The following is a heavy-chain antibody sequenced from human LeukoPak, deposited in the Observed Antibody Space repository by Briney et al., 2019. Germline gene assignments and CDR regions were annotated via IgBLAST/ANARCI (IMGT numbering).Heavy chain of an antibody. Sequence: SETLSLTCTVSGVSISSYYWSWIRQPPGKGLEWIGYIYYSGSTNYNPSLRSRVTISVDTSKNQFSLKLSSVTAADTAVYYCARGGDFVEYYFDYWGQGTLVTVSS. V-gene: IGHV4-59*01. J-gene: IGHJ4*02. D-gene: IGHD3-16*01. CDR3: ARGGDFVEYYFDY. CDR1: GVSISSYY. CDR2: IYYSGST.